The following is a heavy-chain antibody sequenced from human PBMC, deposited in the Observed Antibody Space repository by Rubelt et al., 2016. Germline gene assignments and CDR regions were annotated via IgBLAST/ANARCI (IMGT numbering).Heavy chain of an antibody. D-gene: IGHD3-16*01. CDR3: ARDQGQGDYYYYGMDV. Sequence: GKGLVWVSRINSDGSSTSYADSVKGRFTISRDNSKNTLYLQMNSLRAEDTAVYYCARDQGQGDYYYYGMDVWGQGTTVTVSS. V-gene: IGHV3-74*01. J-gene: IGHJ6*02. CDR2: INSDGSST.